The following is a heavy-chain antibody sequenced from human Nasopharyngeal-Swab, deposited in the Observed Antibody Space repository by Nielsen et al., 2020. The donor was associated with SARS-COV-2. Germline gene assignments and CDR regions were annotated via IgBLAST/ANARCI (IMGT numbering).Heavy chain of an antibody. Sequence: RQPPGKGLEWIGYIYYSGSTYYNPSLKSRVTISVDTSKNQFSLKLSSVTAADTAVYYCARDYRTVTTGGVYYYYYMDVWGKGTTVTVSS. D-gene: IGHD4-17*01. CDR2: IYYSGST. J-gene: IGHJ6*03. CDR3: ARDYRTVTTGGVYYYYYMDV. V-gene: IGHV4-30-4*01.